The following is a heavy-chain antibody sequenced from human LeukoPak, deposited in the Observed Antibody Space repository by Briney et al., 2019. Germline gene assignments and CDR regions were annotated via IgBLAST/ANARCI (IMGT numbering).Heavy chain of an antibody. V-gene: IGHV4-34*01. Sequence: PSETLSLTCAVYGGPFSGYYWSWIRQPPGKGLEWIGEINHSGSTNYNPSLKSRVTISVDTSKNQFSLKLSSVTAADTAVYYCARAYYSYGMDVWGQGTTVTVSS. J-gene: IGHJ6*02. CDR2: INHSGST. CDR1: GGPFSGYY. CDR3: ARAYYSYGMDV.